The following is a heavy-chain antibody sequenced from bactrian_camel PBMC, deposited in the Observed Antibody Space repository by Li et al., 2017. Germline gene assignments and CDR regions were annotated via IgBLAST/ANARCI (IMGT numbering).Heavy chain of an antibody. V-gene: IGHV3S1*01. J-gene: IGHJ4*01. Sequence: HVQLVESGGGTVQAGGSLRLSCAASGPTLSSACMAWFRQTPGKGREGVAALYSAPEGVDQFYHGGDITYYANSVKGRFTINRDNAKNTLYLEMNSLKPEDTAMYYCAADVGSMSGNCQPNYWGQWTQVTVS. CDR2: LYSAPEGVDQFYHGGDIT. D-gene: IGHD6*01. CDR1: GPTLSSAC. CDR3: AADVGSMSGNCQPNY.